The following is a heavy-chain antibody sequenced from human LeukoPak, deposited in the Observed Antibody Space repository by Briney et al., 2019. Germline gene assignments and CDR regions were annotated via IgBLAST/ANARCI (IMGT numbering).Heavy chain of an antibody. CDR2: INHSGST. V-gene: IGHV4-34*01. CDR3: ARGRRLLAAAGVKEFDY. CDR1: GGSFSGYY. J-gene: IGHJ4*02. Sequence: PSETLSLTCAVYGGSFSGYYWSWIRQPPGKGLEWIGEINHSGSTNYNPSLNSRVTISVDTSKNQFSLKLSSVTAADTAVYYCARGRRLLAAAGVKEFDYWGQGTLVTVSS. D-gene: IGHD6-13*01.